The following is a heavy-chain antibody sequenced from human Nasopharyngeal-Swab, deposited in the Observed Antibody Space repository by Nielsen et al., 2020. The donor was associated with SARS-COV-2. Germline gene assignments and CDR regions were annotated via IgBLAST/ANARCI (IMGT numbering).Heavy chain of an antibody. D-gene: IGHD2-15*01. CDR3: ARGGDPREVVAATDCFDP. V-gene: IGHV1-46*01. CDR2: ISPGGGSA. CDR1: GYTFTRYY. Sequence: ASVKVSCKASGYTFTRYYIHWARQAPGQGLEWMGIISPGGGSARYSQNFQGRVTMTRDTSTSTVYMELSSLRSEDTAVYYCARGGDPREVVAATDCFDPWGQGTLVTVSS. J-gene: IGHJ5*02.